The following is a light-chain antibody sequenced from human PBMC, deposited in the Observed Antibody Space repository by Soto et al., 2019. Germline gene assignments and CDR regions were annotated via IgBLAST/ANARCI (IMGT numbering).Light chain of an antibody. Sequence: QSVLTQPPSASGTPGQRVTISCSGSSSNIGSNYVYWYQQLPGTAPKLLIYRNNQRPSGVPDRFSGSKSGTSASLAISGLRSEDEADYYCAAWDDSLRVPQVFGGGTKLTVL. J-gene: IGLJ3*02. CDR2: RNN. V-gene: IGLV1-47*01. CDR1: SSNIGSNY. CDR3: AAWDDSLRVPQV.